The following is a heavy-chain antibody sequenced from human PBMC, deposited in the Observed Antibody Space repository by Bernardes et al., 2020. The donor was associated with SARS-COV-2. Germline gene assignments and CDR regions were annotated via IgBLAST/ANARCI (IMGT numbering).Heavy chain of an antibody. CDR1: GFTFSNYP. CDR3: ARDDGGTDWRFGFDV. V-gene: IGHV3-21*04. D-gene: IGHD1-7*01. Sequence: GGSLRLSCVASGFTFSNYPFSWFRQAPGMGLEWVSAISGLGIYIYYGDSVRGRFTISRDNTRTSVFLQMERLRAEDTAVNYCARDDGGTDWRFGFDVWGPGTMVHVSS. CDR2: ISGLGIYI. J-gene: IGHJ3*01.